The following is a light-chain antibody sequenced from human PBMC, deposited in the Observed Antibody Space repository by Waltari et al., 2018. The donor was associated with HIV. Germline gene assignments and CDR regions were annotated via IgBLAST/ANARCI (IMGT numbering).Light chain of an antibody. Sequence: QSVLTQPPSASGTPGQKITMSCSGSALNVGRNYVYWYHHAPGTAPRLLIGRNDKGPPGVHDRLYASKPGTSASLASSRLQSEDEGDYYCVAWDDSLSGWVFGGGTKLTVL. V-gene: IGLV1-47*01. CDR2: RND. CDR3: VAWDDSLSGWV. CDR1: ALNVGRNY. J-gene: IGLJ3*02.